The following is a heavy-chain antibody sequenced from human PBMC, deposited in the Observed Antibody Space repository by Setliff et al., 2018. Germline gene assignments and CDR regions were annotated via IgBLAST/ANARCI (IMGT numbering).Heavy chain of an antibody. D-gene: IGHD1-1*01. V-gene: IGHV4-39*01. Sequence: SETLSLTCKVSGDSMNSGVYYWAWIRQPPGKGLEWIGRIYSGGTTYYNSSLKSRVTISVDTSKSQFSLRLNSVTAADTAVYYCARTGTYRYFDYWGPGTLVTVSS. CDR1: GDSMNSGVYY. J-gene: IGHJ4*02. CDR2: IYSGGTT. CDR3: ARTGTYRYFDY.